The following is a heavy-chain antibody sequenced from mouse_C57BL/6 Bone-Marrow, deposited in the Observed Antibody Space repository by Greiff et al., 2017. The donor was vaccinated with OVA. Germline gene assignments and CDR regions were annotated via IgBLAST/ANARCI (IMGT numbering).Heavy chain of an antibody. V-gene: IGHV8-8*01. CDR3: ARPFYYDYPIWFAY. D-gene: IGHD2-4*01. CDR1: GFSLSTLGMG. CDR2: IWWDDDK. J-gene: IGHJ3*01. Sequence: QVQLKQSGPGILQPSQTLSLTCSFYGFSLSTLGMGVGWTRQPSGKGLEWLAPIWWDDDKYYNPALKRRLTISKDTSKNQVFLKIANVDTADTATYYCARPFYYDYPIWFAYWGQGTLVTVSA.